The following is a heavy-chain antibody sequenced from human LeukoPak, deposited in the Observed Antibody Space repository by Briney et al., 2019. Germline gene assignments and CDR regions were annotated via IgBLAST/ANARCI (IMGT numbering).Heavy chain of an antibody. Sequence: PGGSLRLSCAASGIILSSYWMSWVRQAPGKGLEWVANIKQDGSEKWYVDSVKGRFTISRDNAKNSLYLQMNSLRVEDTALYYCARAPTTVVTPFDYWGQGTLVTVSS. D-gene: IGHD4-23*01. CDR2: IKQDGSEK. J-gene: IGHJ4*02. CDR3: ARAPTTVVTPFDY. V-gene: IGHV3-7*03. CDR1: GIILSSYW.